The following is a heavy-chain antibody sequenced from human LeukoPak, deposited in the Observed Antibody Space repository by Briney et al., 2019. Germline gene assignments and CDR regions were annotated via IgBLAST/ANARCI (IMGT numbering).Heavy chain of an antibody. D-gene: IGHD1-1*01. Sequence: SETLSLTCTVSGGSISSGDYYWSWIRQPPGKGLEWIGYIYYSGSTYYNPSLKSRVTISVDTSKNQFSLKLSSVTAADTDVYYCARALSGTTEVGKWFDPWGQGTLVTVSS. CDR1: GGSISSGDYY. J-gene: IGHJ5*02. V-gene: IGHV4-30-4*08. CDR2: IYYSGST. CDR3: ARALSGTTEVGKWFDP.